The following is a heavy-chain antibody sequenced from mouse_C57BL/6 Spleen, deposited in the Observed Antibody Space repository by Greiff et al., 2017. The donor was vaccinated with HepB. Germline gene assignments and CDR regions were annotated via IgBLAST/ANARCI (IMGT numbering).Heavy chain of an antibody. V-gene: IGHV1-81*01. CDR1: GYTFTSYG. D-gene: IGHD1-1*01. J-gene: IGHJ2*01. CDR3: ARYYGSSYFDY. Sequence: VKVVESGAELARPGASVKLSCKASGYTFTSYGISWVKQRTGQGLEWIGEIYPRSGNTYYNEKFKGKATLTADKSSSTAYMELRSLTSEDSAVYFCARYYGSSYFDYWGQGTTLTVSS. CDR2: IYPRSGNT.